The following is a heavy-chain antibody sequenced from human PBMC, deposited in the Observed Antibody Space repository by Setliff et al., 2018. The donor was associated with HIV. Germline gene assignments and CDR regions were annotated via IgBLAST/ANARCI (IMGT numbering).Heavy chain of an antibody. CDR1: GGSISSGSYY. Sequence: SETLSLTCTVSGGSISSGSYYWSWIRQPAGKGLEWIGRLHLSGDTNYNPSLKSRVTMSIDTSKNQFSLKLSSVTAADTAVYYCARDNSYYYGSGSHYWYGMDVWGQGTTVTVSS. V-gene: IGHV4-61*02. J-gene: IGHJ6*01. CDR2: LHLSGDT. CDR3: ARDNSYYYGSGSHYWYGMDV. D-gene: IGHD3-10*01.